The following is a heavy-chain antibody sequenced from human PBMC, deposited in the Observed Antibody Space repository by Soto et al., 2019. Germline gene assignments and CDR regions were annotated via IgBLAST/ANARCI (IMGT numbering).Heavy chain of an antibody. V-gene: IGHV4-31*03. CDR3: ERGRTGFFWSGRRDNWFDP. D-gene: IGHD3-3*01. CDR1: GGSSTSGGYY. J-gene: IGHJ5*02. Sequence: QVQLQEPGPGLFKPSQTLSLTCTVSGGSSTSGGYYWGWIRLHPGRGLEWIGYISNTGSTNYNPSLERRVTISLDTSKNPVSLTLRSVSAADTAVYDCERGRTGFFWSGRRDNWFDPWGQGTLVTVSS. CDR2: ISNTGST.